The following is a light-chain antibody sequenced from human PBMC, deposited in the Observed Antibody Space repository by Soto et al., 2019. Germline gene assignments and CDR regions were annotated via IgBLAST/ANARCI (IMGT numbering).Light chain of an antibody. V-gene: IGLV1-47*01. CDR3: ATWDDSLNGFYV. CDR1: TSNIGSNY. CDR2: RNN. Sequence: QSVLTQPPSVSAAPGQKVTISCSGSTSNIGSNYVYWYQQLPGTAPKLLIYRNNQRPSGVPDRFSGSKSGTSASLAISGLRSDDEADYFCATWDDSLNGFYVFGTGTKLTVL. J-gene: IGLJ1*01.